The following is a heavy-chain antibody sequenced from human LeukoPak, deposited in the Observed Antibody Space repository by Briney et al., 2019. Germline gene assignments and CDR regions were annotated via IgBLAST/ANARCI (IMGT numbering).Heavy chain of an antibody. D-gene: IGHD5-12*01. CDR3: IRTLIVATSPYMDV. Sequence: PGGSLRLSCAASGFTFSSYWMHWVRQAPGKGLVWVSRVNSDGTGTTYADSVEGRFTISRDNAKNTVYLQMNSLRAEDTAIYYCIRTLIVATSPYMDVWGQGTQVTVSS. CDR2: VNSDGTGT. V-gene: IGHV3-74*01. CDR1: GFTFSSYW. J-gene: IGHJ4*02.